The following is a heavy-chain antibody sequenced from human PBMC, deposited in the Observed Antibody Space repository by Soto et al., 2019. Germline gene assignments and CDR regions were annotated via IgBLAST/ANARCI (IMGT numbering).Heavy chain of an antibody. CDR3: VRDFRGAVAGSEFDH. D-gene: IGHD6-19*01. CDR1: GFTFASHA. J-gene: IGHJ4*02. V-gene: IGHV3-23*01. Sequence: EAQLLESGGDLIQPGGSLTLSCAASGFTFASHAMSWVRQAPGEGLAWVSRINGNADNSDYADSVKGRFTISRDNAMNRLYLQMDSLRADDTGVYYCVRDFRGAVAGSEFDHWGQGTLVTVSS. CDR2: INGNADNS.